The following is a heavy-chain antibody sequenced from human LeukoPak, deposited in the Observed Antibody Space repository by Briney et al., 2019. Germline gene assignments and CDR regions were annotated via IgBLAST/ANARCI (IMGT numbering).Heavy chain of an antibody. Sequence: SETLSLTCTASGGSISSSTYYWDWIRQPPGKGLEWIGSTYDSGSTYYNPSLKSRVTISVDTSKNQFSLKLSSVTAADTAVYYCARYDYGDYCLDYWGQGTLVTVSS. CDR2: TYDSGST. V-gene: IGHV4-39*07. J-gene: IGHJ4*02. D-gene: IGHD4-17*01. CDR1: GGSISSSTYY. CDR3: ARYDYGDYCLDY.